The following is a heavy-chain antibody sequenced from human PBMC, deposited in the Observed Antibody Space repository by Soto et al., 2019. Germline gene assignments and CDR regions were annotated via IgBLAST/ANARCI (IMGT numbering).Heavy chain of an antibody. V-gene: IGHV4-59*01. CDR3: ARGYTGSYYDGWYFDL. CDR1: GGSITSYY. Sequence: QVQLQESGPGLVRPSETLSLTCTVSGGSITSYYWTWIRQPPGKGLEWIGYMYYSGSPTYNPSLKNRVTISVDTSRNQFSLKQNSVTAADTAVYYCARGYTGSYYDGWYFDLWGRGTLVTVSS. CDR2: MYYSGSP. J-gene: IGHJ2*01. D-gene: IGHD1-26*01.